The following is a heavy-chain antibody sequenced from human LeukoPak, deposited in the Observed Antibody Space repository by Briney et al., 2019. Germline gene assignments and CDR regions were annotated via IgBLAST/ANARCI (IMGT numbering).Heavy chain of an antibody. V-gene: IGHV3-53*01. D-gene: IGHD3-22*01. CDR3: ARDGSGYYDSSGYYSDY. Sequence: GGSLRLSCVASGFTIKNNYMSWVRQAPGKGLESVSVIYGGGSTYYADSVKGRFTISRDNSKNMLYLQMNSLRAEDTAVYYCARDGSGYYDSSGYYSDYWGQGTLVTVSS. CDR1: GFTIKNNY. J-gene: IGHJ4*02. CDR2: IYGGGST.